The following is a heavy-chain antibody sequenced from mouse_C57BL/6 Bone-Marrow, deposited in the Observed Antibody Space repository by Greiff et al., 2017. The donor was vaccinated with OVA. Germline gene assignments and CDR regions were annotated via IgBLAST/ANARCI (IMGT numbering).Heavy chain of an antibody. CDR1: GFTFSSYA. Sequence: DVMLVESGGGLVKPGGSLKLSCAASGFTFSSYAMSWVRQTPEKRLEWVATISDGGSYTYYPDNVKGRFTISRDNANNNLYLQMSHLKSEDTAMYYCARISYWYFDVWGTGTTVTVSS. CDR3: ARISYWYFDV. CDR2: ISDGGSYT. J-gene: IGHJ1*03. V-gene: IGHV5-4*03.